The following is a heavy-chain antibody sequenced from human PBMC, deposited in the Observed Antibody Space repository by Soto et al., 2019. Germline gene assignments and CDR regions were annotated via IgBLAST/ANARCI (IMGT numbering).Heavy chain of an antibody. CDR2: IIPIFGTA. CDR1: GGTFSSYA. Sequence: GASVKVSCKASGGTFSSYAISWVRQAPGQGLEWMGGIIPIFGTANYAQKFQGRVTITADESTSTAYMELSSLRSEDTAVYYCARGGSCNYVYGIDVRAQGTTVTGSS. D-gene: IGHD1-7*01. V-gene: IGHV1-69*13. CDR3: ARGGSCNYVYGIDV. J-gene: IGHJ6*02.